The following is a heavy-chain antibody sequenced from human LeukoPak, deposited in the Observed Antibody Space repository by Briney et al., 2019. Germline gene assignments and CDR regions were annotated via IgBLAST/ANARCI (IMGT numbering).Heavy chain of an antibody. CDR1: GVSISSGDYY. D-gene: IGHD5-24*01. Sequence: SETLSLTCTVSGVSISSGDYYWSWIRQPPGKGLEWIGFIYYSGSTQYNPSLKSRVTISVDSSNNLFSLNLSSVTAADTAVYFCARAEMATIPFDIWGQGTMVTFSS. J-gene: IGHJ3*02. CDR2: IYYSGST. CDR3: ARAEMATIPFDI. V-gene: IGHV4-30-4*01.